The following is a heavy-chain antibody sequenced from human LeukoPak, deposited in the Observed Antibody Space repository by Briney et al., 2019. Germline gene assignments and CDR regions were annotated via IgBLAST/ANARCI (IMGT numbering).Heavy chain of an antibody. J-gene: IGHJ3*02. CDR2: IYYSGST. D-gene: IGHD3-16*02. CDR1: GGSISSSY. CDR3: ARLAYDFVWGSYRAFDI. Sequence: SETLSLTCTVSGGSISSSYWSWIRQPPGKGLEWIGYIYYSGSTNYNPSLKSRVTMSVDTSKNQFSLKLSSVTATDTAVYYCARLAYDFVWGSYRAFDIWGQGTMVTVSS. V-gene: IGHV4-59*08.